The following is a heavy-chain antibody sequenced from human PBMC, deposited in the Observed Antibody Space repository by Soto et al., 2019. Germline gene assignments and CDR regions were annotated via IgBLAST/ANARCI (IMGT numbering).Heavy chain of an antibody. CDR1: GGSISSSSYY. CDR3: ARIMSGKRKWLFIRWFDS. V-gene: IGHV4-39*01. D-gene: IGHD3-22*01. J-gene: IGHJ5*01. CDR2: IYYSGST. Sequence: PSETLSLTCTVSGGSISSSSYYWGWIRQPPGKGLEWIGSIYYSGSTYYNPSLKSRVTISVDTSKNQFSLKLSSVTAADTAVYYCARIMSGKRKWLFIRWFDSWGQGTLVTVSS.